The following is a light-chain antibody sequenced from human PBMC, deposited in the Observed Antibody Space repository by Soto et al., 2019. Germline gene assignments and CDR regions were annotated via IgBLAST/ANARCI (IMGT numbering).Light chain of an antibody. CDR3: QHYGSSSLT. J-gene: IGKJ4*01. V-gene: IGKV3-20*01. CDR1: QTVRGSS. Sequence: EFVLTQSPGTLSLSPGERATLSCRASQTVRGSSLAWYQQKPGQAPRLLIYDPSSRATGIPDRFSGSGSGTDFTLTISRLVPEDFTVYYCQHYGSSSLTFGGGTKVEI. CDR2: DPS.